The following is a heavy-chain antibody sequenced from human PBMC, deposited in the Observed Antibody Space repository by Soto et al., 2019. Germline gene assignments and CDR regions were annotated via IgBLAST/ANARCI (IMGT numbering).Heavy chain of an antibody. CDR1: GYTFTGYY. CDR2: INPNSGGT. V-gene: IGHV1-2*02. CDR3: ARGYCTTTICDPWFDP. D-gene: IGHD2-2*01. Sequence: ASVKVSCKASGYTFTGYYMHWVRQAPGQGLEWMGWINPNSGGTNYAQKFQGRVTMTRDTSISTAYMELSSLKASDTAMYYCARGYCTTTICDPWFDPWGQGTLVTVSS. J-gene: IGHJ5*02.